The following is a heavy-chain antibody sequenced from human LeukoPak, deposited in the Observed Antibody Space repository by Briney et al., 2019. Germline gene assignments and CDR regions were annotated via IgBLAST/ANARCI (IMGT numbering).Heavy chain of an antibody. D-gene: IGHD3-10*01. CDR2: ISGSGGST. Sequence: GGSLRLSCAASGFTFSSYAMSWVRQAPGKGLEWVSAISGSGGSTYYADSVKGRFTISRDNSKNTLYLQMNSLRAEDTAVYYCAKQLGSGSYYNPNFDYWGQGTLVTVSS. J-gene: IGHJ4*02. V-gene: IGHV3-23*01. CDR3: AKQLGSGSYYNPNFDY. CDR1: GFTFSSYA.